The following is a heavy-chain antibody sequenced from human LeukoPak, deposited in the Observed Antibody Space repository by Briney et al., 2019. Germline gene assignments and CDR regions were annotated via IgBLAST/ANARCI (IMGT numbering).Heavy chain of an antibody. CDR1: GFTFSSYG. D-gene: IGHD6-6*01. J-gene: IGHJ6*03. CDR2: IYSDNT. Sequence: GGSLRLSCAGSGFTFSSYGMSWVRQAPGKGLEWVSFIYSDNTHYSYSVKGRFTISRDNSKNTLYLQMNSLRAEDTAVYYCARDASSGIYYYMDVWGKGTTVTASS. V-gene: IGHV3-53*01. CDR3: ARDASSGIYYYMDV.